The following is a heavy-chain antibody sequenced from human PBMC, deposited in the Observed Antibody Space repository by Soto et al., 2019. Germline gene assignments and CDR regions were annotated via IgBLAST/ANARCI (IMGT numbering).Heavy chain of an antibody. CDR1: GFAVSTFA. CDR2: IRGGPIYT. J-gene: IGHJ6*02. D-gene: IGHD5-18*01. Sequence: EVQLLESGGDLVQPGGSLRLSCAASGFAVSTFAMSWVRQSPGKGLEWVSSIRGGPIYTYYADSVTGRFTISRDDSKSMLSLQMNSLRADDTAIYYCAKKNEYRYDIAMCVWGQGTTGNASS. V-gene: IGHV3-23*01. CDR3: AKKNEYRYDIAMCV.